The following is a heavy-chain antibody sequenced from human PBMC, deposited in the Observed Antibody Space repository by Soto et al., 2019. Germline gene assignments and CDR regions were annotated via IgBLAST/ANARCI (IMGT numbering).Heavy chain of an antibody. CDR1: GVTFSSYG. V-gene: IGHV3-33*01. Sequence: GGSLRLSCAASGVTFSSYGMLWVRQAPGKGLEWVAVIWYDGSNKYYADSVKGRFTISRDNSKNTLYLQMNSLRAEDTAVYYCVRGAAAGDNNWFDPWGQGTLVTVSS. J-gene: IGHJ5*02. D-gene: IGHD6-13*01. CDR2: IWYDGSNK. CDR3: VRGAAAGDNNWFDP.